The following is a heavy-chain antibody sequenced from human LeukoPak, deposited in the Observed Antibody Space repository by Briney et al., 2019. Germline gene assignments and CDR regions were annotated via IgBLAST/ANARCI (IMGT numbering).Heavy chain of an antibody. J-gene: IGHJ4*02. CDR3: AGPDYGSGSSYFDY. CDR1: GFTFSSYA. CDR2: ISGSGGST. Sequence: GGSLRLSCAASGFTFSSYAMSWVRQAPGKGLEWVSAISGSGGSTYYADSVKGRFTISRDNSKNTLYLQMNSLRAEDTAVYYCAGPDYGSGSSYFDYWGQGTLVTVSS. D-gene: IGHD3-10*01. V-gene: IGHV3-23*01.